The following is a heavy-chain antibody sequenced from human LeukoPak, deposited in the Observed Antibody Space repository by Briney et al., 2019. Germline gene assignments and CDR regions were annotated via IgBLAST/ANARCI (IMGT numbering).Heavy chain of an antibody. CDR2: IYYSGRT. Sequence: PSETLSLTCSVSGASISSSSYYWGWIRQPPGKGLEWIGTIYYSGRTYYNPTLKSRVTMSVDTSKNQFSLRLSCVTAADTAVYYCARHRSLSIAAAFDYWGQGTLVTVSS. CDR3: ARHRSLSIAAAFDY. D-gene: IGHD6-25*01. V-gene: IGHV4-39*01. J-gene: IGHJ4*02. CDR1: GASISSSSYY.